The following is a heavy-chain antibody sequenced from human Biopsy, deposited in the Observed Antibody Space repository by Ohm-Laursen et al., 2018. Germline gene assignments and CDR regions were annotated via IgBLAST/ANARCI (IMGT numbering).Heavy chain of an antibody. CDR1: GASMTGYF. D-gene: IGHD3-3*01. Sequence: SQTLSLTCTVSGASMTGYFWTWVRQPAGKGLEWIGYIYTIGDTTYNPSLESRVTMSLDTSKNQFSLKMTSLTAADTAVYFCAREDEGLLRALDLWGQGTMVTVFS. V-gene: IGHV4-4*07. CDR2: IYTIGDT. J-gene: IGHJ3*01. CDR3: AREDEGLLRALDL.